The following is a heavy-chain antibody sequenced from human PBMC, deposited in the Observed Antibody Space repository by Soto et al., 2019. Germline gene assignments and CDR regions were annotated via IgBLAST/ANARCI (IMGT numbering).Heavy chain of an antibody. CDR3: ARGYLFLGCAS. D-gene: IGHD2-8*01. V-gene: IGHV4-34*01. J-gene: IGHJ4*02. CDR2: LNHGGSP. CDR1: GGSLTGYY. Sequence: QVQLQQWGAGLLKPSETLSLTCAVSGGSLTGYYWGWIRQPPGKGLEWIGQLNHGGSPNYKPSLTRRSTISLDTSKHQSSLRRTSETSADTAGYYCARGYLFLGCASWGQGSVVTVSS.